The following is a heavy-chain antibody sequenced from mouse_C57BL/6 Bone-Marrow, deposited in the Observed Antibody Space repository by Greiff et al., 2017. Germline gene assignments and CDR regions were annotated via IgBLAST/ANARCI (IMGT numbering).Heavy chain of an antibody. CDR1: GYAFSSSW. Sequence: VQLQQSGPELVKPGASVKISCKASGYAFSSSWMNWVKQRPGKGLEWIGRIYPGDGDTNYNGKFKGKATLTADKSSSTAYMQLSSLTSEDSAVYFCARSFLNWDFAYWGQGTLVTVSA. CDR3: ARSFLNWDFAY. D-gene: IGHD4-1*01. V-gene: IGHV1-82*01. CDR2: IYPGDGDT. J-gene: IGHJ3*01.